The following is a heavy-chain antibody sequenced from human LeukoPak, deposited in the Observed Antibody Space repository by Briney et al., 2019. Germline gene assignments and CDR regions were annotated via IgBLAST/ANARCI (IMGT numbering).Heavy chain of an antibody. V-gene: IGHV4-59*01. J-gene: IGHJ6*03. D-gene: IGHD3-10*01. CDR3: ARGLSAHGSGSYYPWGYYYYMDV. CDR2: IYYSGST. Sequence: SETLSLTCAVYGGSFSGYYWSWIRQPPGKGLEWIGYIYYSGSTNYNPSLKSRVTISVDTSKNQFSLKMSSVTAADTAVYYCARGLSAHGSGSYYPWGYYYYMDVRGKGTTVTISS. CDR1: GGSFSGYY.